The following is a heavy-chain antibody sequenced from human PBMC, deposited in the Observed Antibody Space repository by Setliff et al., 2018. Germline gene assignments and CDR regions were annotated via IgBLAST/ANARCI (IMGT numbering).Heavy chain of an antibody. D-gene: IGHD2-15*01. V-gene: IGHV3-33*08. CDR3: ARTCSGSGCYAGLES. Sequence: GSLRLSCAASGFTFSTYRMHWVSQAPGKGLEWVAVIWGDGGTKYHADSVKGRFTISRDNSKNTLYLQMNSLRPEDTAVYYCARTCSGSGCYAGLESWGQGTPVTVSS. CDR2: IWGDGGTK. J-gene: IGHJ4*02. CDR1: GFTFSTYR.